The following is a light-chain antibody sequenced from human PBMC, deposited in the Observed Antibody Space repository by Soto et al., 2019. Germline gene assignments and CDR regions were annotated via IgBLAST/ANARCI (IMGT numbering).Light chain of an antibody. Sequence: EILMTQSPATLSVSPGERATLSCRASQSISSNLAWYQQKPGQAPRLLIYGASTRATDIPARFSGSGSGTEFTLTISSLQSEDFAVYYCQQYNNWPPWTFGHGTKVDI. CDR2: GAS. V-gene: IGKV3-15*01. CDR1: QSISSN. CDR3: QQYNNWPPWT. J-gene: IGKJ1*01.